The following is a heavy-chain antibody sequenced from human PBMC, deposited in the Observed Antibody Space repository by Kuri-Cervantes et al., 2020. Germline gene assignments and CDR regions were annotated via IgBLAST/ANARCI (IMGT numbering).Heavy chain of an antibody. CDR3: ARDRGRNLMPY. J-gene: IGHJ4*02. Sequence: ASVKVSCKASGYPFTGYAIHWVRQSPGQTLEWMGWISAGNGNTQYSQTFQGRVTLTRDTTASTAYMELSSPGSEDTATYYCARDRGRNLMPYWGQGSLVTVSS. CDR2: ISAGNGNT. D-gene: IGHD2-8*01. CDR1: GYPFTGYA. V-gene: IGHV1-3*01.